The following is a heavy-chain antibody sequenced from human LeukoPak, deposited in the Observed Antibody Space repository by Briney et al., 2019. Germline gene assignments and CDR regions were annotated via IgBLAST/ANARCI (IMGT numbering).Heavy chain of an antibody. Sequence: SETLSLTCTVSGGSISSSSYYWGWIRQPTGKGLEWIGSIHYNGSTCYNPSLKSQVNLSVNTSKNQLSLKLSSVTAADTAVYYCESRYGDEVLDYYMDVWGKGTTVTVSS. D-gene: IGHD4-17*01. CDR1: GGSISSSSYY. J-gene: IGHJ6*03. V-gene: IGHV4-39*01. CDR3: ESRYGDEVLDYYMDV. CDR2: IHYNGST.